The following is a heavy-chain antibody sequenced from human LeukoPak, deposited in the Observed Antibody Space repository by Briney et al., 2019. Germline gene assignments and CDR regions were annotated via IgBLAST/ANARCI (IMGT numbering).Heavy chain of an antibody. CDR2: IYYSGST. V-gene: IGHV4-39*07. CDR3: ARDSGLTMYGMDV. CDR1: GGSISSSSYY. Sequence: SETLSLTCTVAGGSISSSSYYWGWIRQPPGKGLEWIGSIYYSGSTYYNPSLKSRVTISVDTSKNQFSLKLSSVTAADTAVYYCARDSGLTMYGMDVWGQGTTVTVSS. D-gene: IGHD3-10*01. J-gene: IGHJ6*02.